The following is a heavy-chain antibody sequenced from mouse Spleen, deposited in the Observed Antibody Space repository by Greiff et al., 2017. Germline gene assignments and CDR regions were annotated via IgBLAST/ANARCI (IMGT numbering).Heavy chain of an antibody. J-gene: IGHJ2*01. Sequence: QVQLQQSGPGLVQPSQSLSITCTVSGFSLTSYGVHWVRQSPGKGLEWLGVIWSGGSTDYNAAFISRLSISKDNSKSQVFFKMNSLQADDTAIYYCARNDDWVFDYWGQGTTLTVSS. D-gene: IGHD4-1*01. CDR1: GFSLTSYG. CDR2: IWSGGST. V-gene: IGHV2-2*01. CDR3: ARNDDWVFDY.